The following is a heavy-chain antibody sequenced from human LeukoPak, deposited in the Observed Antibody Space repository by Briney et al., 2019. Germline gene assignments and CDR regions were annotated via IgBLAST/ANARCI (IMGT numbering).Heavy chain of an antibody. CDR3: AMTDRYAGRPFDY. CDR2: INSDGSST. CDR1: GFTFSNYW. V-gene: IGHV3-74*01. J-gene: IGHJ4*02. Sequence: GGSLRLSCAASGFTFSNYWMHWVRQASGKGLVWVSRINSDGSSTNYADSVKGRFTISRDNANNTLLLQMNSLRAEDTAVYYCAMTDRYAGRPFDYWGQGTLVTVSS. D-gene: IGHD1-1*01.